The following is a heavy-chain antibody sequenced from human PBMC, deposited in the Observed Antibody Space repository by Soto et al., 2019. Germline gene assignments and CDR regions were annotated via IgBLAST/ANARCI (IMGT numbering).Heavy chain of an antibody. Sequence: PGESLRLSCEVSGITFNTHWMSWVRQAPGKGLEWLAGIKEDGSHRYYVDSVRGRFTISRDNAKNSLYLQMDGRRAEDTAVHYCARINSSGYYWGQGTLVTVSS. V-gene: IGHV3-7*03. D-gene: IGHD3-22*01. CDR3: ARINSSGYY. J-gene: IGHJ4*02. CDR2: IKEDGSHR. CDR1: GITFNTHW.